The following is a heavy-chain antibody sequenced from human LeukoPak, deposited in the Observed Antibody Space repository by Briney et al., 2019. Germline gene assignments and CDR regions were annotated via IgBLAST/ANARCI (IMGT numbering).Heavy chain of an antibody. CDR1: GGSINSGDYY. D-gene: IGHD3-10*01. J-gene: IGHJ4*02. V-gene: IGHV4-30-4*08. Sequence: PSETLSLTCAVSGGSINSGDYYWSWVRQPPGKGLEWIGYIYSSGGTYYNPSLKSRVAIFVDTSNKRFSLKLNSVTAADAAVYYCARVSGYYGVGSYYFDSWGQGILVSVSS. CDR2: IYSSGGT. CDR3: ARVSGYYGVGSYYFDS.